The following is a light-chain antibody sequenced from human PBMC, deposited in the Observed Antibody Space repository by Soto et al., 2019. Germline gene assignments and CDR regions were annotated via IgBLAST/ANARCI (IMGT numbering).Light chain of an antibody. CDR1: QDISSA. V-gene: IGKV1-13*02. J-gene: IGKJ3*01. CDR2: DVS. CDR3: QQFNAYPLS. Sequence: AIQLTQSPASLSASVGDRVTITCRASQDISSALARYQQKPGKPPKFLIYDVSNLQSGVPSRFSGSGSRTEFTLTISSLQPEDFAIYYCQQFNAYPLSFGPGTKVDIK.